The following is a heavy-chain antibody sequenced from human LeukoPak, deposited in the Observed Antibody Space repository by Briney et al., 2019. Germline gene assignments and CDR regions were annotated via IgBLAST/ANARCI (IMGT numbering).Heavy chain of an antibody. J-gene: IGHJ6*02. Sequence: SETLSLTCTVSGGSISYYYWSWIRQSPGKGLEWIGYVYYSGTTNYNPSLKSRVTISVDTSKDQFSLQLRSVTAADTAVYYCAREDPQTRVPEGMDVWGQGTTVTVSS. V-gene: IGHV4-59*01. CDR2: VYYSGTT. CDR3: AREDPQTRVPEGMDV. CDR1: GGSISYYY. D-gene: IGHD4/OR15-4a*01.